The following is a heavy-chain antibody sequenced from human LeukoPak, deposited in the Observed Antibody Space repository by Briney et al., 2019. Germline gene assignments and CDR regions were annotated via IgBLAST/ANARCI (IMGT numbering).Heavy chain of an antibody. Sequence: GGSLRLSCAASGFTFSSYWMSWVRQAPGKGLEWVANIKQDGSEKYYVDSVKGRFTISRDNAKNSLYLQMNSLRAEDTAVYYCARDENTDLYGMDVWGKGTTVTVSS. J-gene: IGHJ6*04. D-gene: IGHD2/OR15-2a*01. CDR3: ARDENTDLYGMDV. CDR2: IKQDGSEK. V-gene: IGHV3-7*01. CDR1: GFTFSSYW.